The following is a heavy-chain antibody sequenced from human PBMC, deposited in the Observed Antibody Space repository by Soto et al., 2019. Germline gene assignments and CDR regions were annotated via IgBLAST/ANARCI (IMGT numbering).Heavy chain of an antibody. CDR1: GFTFSNYA. CDR2: ISGSGGST. D-gene: IGHD6-13*01. CDR3: AKDQGSSWYEIDY. J-gene: IGHJ4*02. V-gene: IGHV3-23*01. Sequence: EVPLLESGGGLVQPGGSLRLSCAASGFTFSNYAVTWVRQARGKGLEWVSTISGSGGSTYYADSVKGRFTISRDNSKNTLYLQMNSLRAEDTAVYYCAKDQGSSWYEIDYWGQGTLVTVSS.